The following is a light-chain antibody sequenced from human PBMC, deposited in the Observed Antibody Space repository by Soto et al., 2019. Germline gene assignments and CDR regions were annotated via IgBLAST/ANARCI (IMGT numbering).Light chain of an antibody. J-gene: IGKJ5*01. CDR2: DTS. CDR1: QSVSSN. CDR3: QQRYNWPPIT. V-gene: IGKV3-11*01. Sequence: EILLTQSPATLSLSPGERATLSCRASQSVSSNLAWYQQKPGQAPRLLIYDTSNRATGVPARFSGSGSVTDFTLTISCLEPEDFAVYYCQQRYNWPPITFSQGTRLEIK.